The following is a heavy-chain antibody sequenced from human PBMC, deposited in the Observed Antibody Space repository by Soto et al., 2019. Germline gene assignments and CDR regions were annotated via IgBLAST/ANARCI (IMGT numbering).Heavy chain of an antibody. Sequence: PSETLSLTCTVSGGSISSGGYDWSWIRQHPGKGLEWIGYIYYSGSTYYNPSLKSRVTISVDTSKNQFSLKLSSVTAADTAVYYCAREEGGGYDHRWFDPWGQGTLVTVSS. CDR3: AREEGGGYDHRWFDP. CDR2: IYYSGST. V-gene: IGHV4-31*03. J-gene: IGHJ5*02. D-gene: IGHD5-12*01. CDR1: GGSISSGGYD.